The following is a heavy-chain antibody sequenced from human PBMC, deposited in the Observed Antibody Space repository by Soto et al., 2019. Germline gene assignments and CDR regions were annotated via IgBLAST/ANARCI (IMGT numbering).Heavy chain of an antibody. J-gene: IGHJ6*04. Sequence: SVKVSCKASGFTFTSSATQWVRQARGQRLEWIGWIVVGSGNTNYAQKFQERVTITRDMSTSTAYMELSSLRSEDTAVYYCAADRGSTGMDVWGKGTTVTVSS. V-gene: IGHV1-58*02. CDR2: IVVGSGNT. CDR3: AADRGSTGMDV. D-gene: IGHD2-2*01. CDR1: GFTFTSSA.